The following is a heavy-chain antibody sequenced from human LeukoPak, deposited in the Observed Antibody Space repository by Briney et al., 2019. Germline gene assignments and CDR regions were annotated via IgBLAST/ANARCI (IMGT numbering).Heavy chain of an antibody. Sequence: GGSLRLSCAVSGFTFTDTYMTWIRQAPGKGLESLSYISPSGTDISYADSVKGRFTISRDNAKNSLYLQMNSLRAEDTAVYYCARAVFCSSTSCSYFDYWGQGTLVTVSS. CDR2: ISPSGTDI. J-gene: IGHJ4*02. D-gene: IGHD2-2*01. CDR3: ARAVFCSSTSCSYFDY. V-gene: IGHV3-11*04. CDR1: GFTFTDTY.